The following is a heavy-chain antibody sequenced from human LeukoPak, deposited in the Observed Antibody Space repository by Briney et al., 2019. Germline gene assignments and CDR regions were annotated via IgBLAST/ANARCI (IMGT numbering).Heavy chain of an antibody. CDR1: GFTFSSHG. CDR3: ARDRTDGSGRIFDP. Sequence: GRSLRLSCAASGFTFSSHGMHWVRQAPGTGLEGVAVIWYDGSNKYYADSVKGRFTISRDNSKNTLYLQMNSLRAEDTAVYYCARDRTDGSGRIFDPWGQGTLVTVSS. V-gene: IGHV3-33*01. J-gene: IGHJ5*02. D-gene: IGHD3-10*01. CDR2: IWYDGSNK.